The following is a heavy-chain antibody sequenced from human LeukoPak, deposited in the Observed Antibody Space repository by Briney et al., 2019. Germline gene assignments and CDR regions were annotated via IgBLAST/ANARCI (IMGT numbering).Heavy chain of an antibody. V-gene: IGHV3-30-3*01. CDR1: GFIFSSYA. CDR3: ARGSIAVAVFSFDY. CDR2: ISYDGSNK. D-gene: IGHD6-19*01. Sequence: GGSLRLSCAASGFIFSSYAMHWDRQAPGKGLEWVAVISYDGSNKYYADSVKGRSTNSRDNSKNTLYLQMNSLRAEDTAVYYCARGSIAVAVFSFDYWGQGSLVTVSS. J-gene: IGHJ4*02.